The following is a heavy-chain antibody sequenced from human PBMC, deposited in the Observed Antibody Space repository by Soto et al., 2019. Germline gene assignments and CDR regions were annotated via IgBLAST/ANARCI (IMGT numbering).Heavy chain of an antibody. D-gene: IGHD2-2*01. CDR1: GGTFSSYT. Sequence: QVQLVQSGAEVKKPGSSVKVSCKASGGTFSSYTISWVRQAPGQGLEWMGRIIPILGIANYAQKIQGRVTITADKSTSTAYMELSSLRAEDTAVYYCARDSDIVVVPAAILDYWGQGTLVTVSS. J-gene: IGHJ4*02. CDR2: IIPILGIA. CDR3: ARDSDIVVVPAAILDY. V-gene: IGHV1-69*08.